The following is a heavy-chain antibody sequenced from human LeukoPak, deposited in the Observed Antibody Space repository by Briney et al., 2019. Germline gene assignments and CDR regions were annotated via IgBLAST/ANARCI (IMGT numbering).Heavy chain of an antibody. D-gene: IGHD3-10*01. CDR1: GGSISSGGYY. V-gene: IGHV4-31*03. CDR2: IYYSGST. Sequence: SETLSLTCTVSGGSISSGGYYWSWIRQHPGKGLEWIGYIYYSGSTYYNPSLKSRVTISVDTSKNQFSLKLSSVTAADTAVYYCARDQRRITMVRGGANAFDIWGQGTIVTVSS. J-gene: IGHJ3*02. CDR3: ARDQRRITMVRGGANAFDI.